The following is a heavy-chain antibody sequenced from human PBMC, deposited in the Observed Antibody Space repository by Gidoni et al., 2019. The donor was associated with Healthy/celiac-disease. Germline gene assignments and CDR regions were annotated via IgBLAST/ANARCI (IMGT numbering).Heavy chain of an antibody. D-gene: IGHD2-21*02. J-gene: IGHJ4*02. CDR3: ARDRLAYCGGDCYCDY. Sequence: QAQLVQSGAEVNKPGASVKVSCKASGYTFTSHGISWVRQAPGQGLEWMGWISAYNGNTNYAQKLQGRVTMTTDTSTSTAYMELRSLRSDDTAVYYCARDRLAYCGGDCYCDYWGQGTLVTVSS. V-gene: IGHV1-18*04. CDR1: GYTFTSHG. CDR2: ISAYNGNT.